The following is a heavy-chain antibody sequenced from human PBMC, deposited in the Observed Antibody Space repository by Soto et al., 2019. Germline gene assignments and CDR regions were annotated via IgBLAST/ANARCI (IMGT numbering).Heavy chain of an antibody. Sequence: GGSLRLSCAASGFTFSSYAMHWVRQAPGKGLEWVAVISYDGSNKYYADSVKGRFTISRDNSKNTLYLQMNSLRAEDTAVYYWERDWSSSGHYYGMDVWGQGTKVTVSS. CDR2: ISYDGSNK. CDR3: ERDWSSSGHYYGMDV. J-gene: IGHJ6*02. CDR1: GFTFSSYA. V-gene: IGHV3-30-3*01. D-gene: IGHD6-13*01.